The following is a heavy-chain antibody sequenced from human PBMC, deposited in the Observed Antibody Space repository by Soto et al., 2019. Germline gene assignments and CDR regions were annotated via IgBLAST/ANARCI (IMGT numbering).Heavy chain of an antibody. CDR3: ARGDGDRYDGNGYLGRH. Sequence: EVQLVESGGGLVQPGESLTLSCAASGFPFSSYWMHWVRQAPGKGLVWVSRIKSDGSGTYYADSVQDRFTISRDNARNTFYLEMNRLRVEDTAVYCGARGDGDRYDGNGYLGRHWGQGTLVTVSS. CDR1: GFPFSSYW. V-gene: IGHV3-74*01. J-gene: IGHJ4*02. D-gene: IGHD3-22*01. CDR2: IKSDGSGT.